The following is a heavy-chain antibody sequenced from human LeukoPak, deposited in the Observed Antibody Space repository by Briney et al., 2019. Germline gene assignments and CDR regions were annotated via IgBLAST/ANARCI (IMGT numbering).Heavy chain of an antibody. J-gene: IGHJ6*03. CDR3: ARDPTTDYYYYMDV. CDR1: GYTFTSYA. D-gene: IGHD2/OR15-2a*01. V-gene: IGHV1-3*03. CDR2: INAGNGNT. Sequence: ASVKVSCKASGYTFTSYAMHWVRQAPGQRLEWMGWINAGNGNTKYSQEFQGRVTITRDTSASTAYMELSSLRSEDMAVYYCARDPTTDYYYYMDVWGKGTTVTVSS.